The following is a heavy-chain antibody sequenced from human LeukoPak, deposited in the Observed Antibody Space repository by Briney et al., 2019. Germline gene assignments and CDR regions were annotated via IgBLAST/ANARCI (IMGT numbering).Heavy chain of an antibody. D-gene: IGHD3-3*01. J-gene: IGHJ4*02. CDR3: AKEREDHHDFWSGYYGPGEIDY. CDR1: GSTFSSYG. CDR2: ISYDGSNK. V-gene: IGHV3-30*18. Sequence: GRSLRLSCAASGSTFSSYGMHWVRQAPGKGLEWVAVISYDGSNKYYADSVKGRFTISRDNSKNTLYLQMNSLRAEDTAVYYCAKEREDHHDFWSGYYGPGEIDYWGQGTLVTVSS.